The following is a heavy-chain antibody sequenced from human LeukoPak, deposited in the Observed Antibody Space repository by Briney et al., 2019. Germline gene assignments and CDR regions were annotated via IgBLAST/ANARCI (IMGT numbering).Heavy chain of an antibody. Sequence: ASVKVSCKASGYTFASYGISWVRQAPGQGLEWMGWISAYNGNTNYAQKLQGRLTITRDTSASTAYMELISLRSEDTAVYYCAREMFGTSRPSDYWGQGTLVTVSS. D-gene: IGHD2-2*01. CDR3: AREMFGTSRPSDY. J-gene: IGHJ4*02. CDR1: GYTFASYG. V-gene: IGHV1-18*01. CDR2: ISAYNGNT.